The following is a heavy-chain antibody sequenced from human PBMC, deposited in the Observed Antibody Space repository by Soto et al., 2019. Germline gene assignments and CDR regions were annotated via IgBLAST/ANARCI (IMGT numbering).Heavy chain of an antibody. V-gene: IGHV4-59*08. CDR1: GGSISSYY. CDR3: ARRYGLSAFDI. Sequence: SETLSLTCTVSGGSISSYYWSWIRQPPGKGLEWIGYIYYSGSTNYNPSLKSRVTISVDKSKNQFSLKLSSVTAADTAVYYCARRYGLSAFDIWGQGTMVTVSS. D-gene: IGHD3-10*01. CDR2: IYYSGST. J-gene: IGHJ3*02.